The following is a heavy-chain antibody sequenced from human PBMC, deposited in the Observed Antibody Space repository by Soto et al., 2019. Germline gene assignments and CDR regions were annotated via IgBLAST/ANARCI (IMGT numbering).Heavy chain of an antibody. V-gene: IGHV1-18*01. D-gene: IGHD3-3*01. CDR2: ISAYNGNT. J-gene: IGHJ4*02. CDR3: ARSATIPH. CDR1: GYTFTSYG. Sequence: QVQLVQSGAEVKKPGASVKVSCKASGYTFTSYGISWVRQAPGQGLEWMGWISAYNGNTNYAQKLQGRVTMTTDTSTRPASMHLRRLRSAATPVYYCARSATIPHWGQGPLVPVSS.